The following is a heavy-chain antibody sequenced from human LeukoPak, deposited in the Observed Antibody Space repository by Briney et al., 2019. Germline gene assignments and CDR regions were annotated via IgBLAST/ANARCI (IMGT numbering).Heavy chain of an antibody. V-gene: IGHV4-4*07. CDR3: ARATYDSSGYYYFDY. Sequence: SETLALTCTFSGVSSSDDYWNWVRQPAGKGLEWVGRIYTSGSTDYNPSLEGRISMSVDTSRNNFSLKLSSVTAADTAVYYCARATYDSSGYYYFDYWGQGTLVTVSS. D-gene: IGHD3-22*01. J-gene: IGHJ4*02. CDR1: GVSSSDDY. CDR2: IYTSGST.